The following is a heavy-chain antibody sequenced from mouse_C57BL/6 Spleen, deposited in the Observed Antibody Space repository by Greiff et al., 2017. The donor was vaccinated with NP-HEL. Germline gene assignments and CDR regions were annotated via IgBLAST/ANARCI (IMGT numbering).Heavy chain of an antibody. V-gene: IGHV1-39*01. D-gene: IGHD1-1*01. CDR3: ARAQFITTDDAMDY. CDR2: INPNYGTT. J-gene: IGHJ4*01. Sequence: VQLQQSGPELVKPGASVKISCKASGYSFTDYNMNWVKQSHGKSLEWIGVINPNYGTTSYNQKFKGKATLTVDQSSSTAYMQLNSLTSEDSAVYYCARAQFITTDDAMDYWGQGTSVTVSS. CDR1: GYSFTDYN.